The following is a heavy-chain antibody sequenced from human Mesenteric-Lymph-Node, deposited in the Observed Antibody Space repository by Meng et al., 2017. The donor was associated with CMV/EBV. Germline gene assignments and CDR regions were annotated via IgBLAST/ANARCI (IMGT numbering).Heavy chain of an antibody. J-gene: IGHJ4*02. D-gene: IGHD5-18*01. CDR3: AKDLGYSYGPSFDY. CDR2: IYSGGST. Sequence: GGSLRLSCAASGFTVSSNYMSWVRQAPGKGLEWVSVIYSGGSTYYADSVKGRFTISRDNSKNTLYLQMNSLRAEDTAVYYCAKDLGYSYGPSFDYWGQGTLVTVSS. V-gene: IGHV3-53*01. CDR1: GFTVSSNY.